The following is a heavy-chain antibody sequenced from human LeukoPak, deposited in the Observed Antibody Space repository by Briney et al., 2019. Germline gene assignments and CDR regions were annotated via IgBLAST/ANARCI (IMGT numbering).Heavy chain of an antibody. Sequence: SVKVSCKASGYTSTSYGISWVRQAPGQGLEWMGGIIPIFGTANYAQKFQGRVTITADKSTSTAYMELSSLRSEDTAVYYCARVGHSSSWFDYWGQGTLVTVSS. CDR2: IIPIFGTA. V-gene: IGHV1-69*06. CDR1: GYTSTSYG. CDR3: ARVGHSSSWFDY. J-gene: IGHJ4*02. D-gene: IGHD6-13*01.